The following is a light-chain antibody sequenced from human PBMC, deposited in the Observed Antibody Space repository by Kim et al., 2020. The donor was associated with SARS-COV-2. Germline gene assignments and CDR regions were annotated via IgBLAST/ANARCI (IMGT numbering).Light chain of an antibody. J-gene: IGLJ2*01. CDR2: DVS. CDR1: RSDVGGYNY. CDR3: SSYTSSSTGV. V-gene: IGLV2-14*03. Sequence: GQSITFSCTGTRSDVGGYNYVSWYQQHPGKAPKLMIYDVSNRPSGVSNRFSCSKSGNTASLTISGLQAEDEAYYYCSSYTSSSTGVFGGGTQLTVL.